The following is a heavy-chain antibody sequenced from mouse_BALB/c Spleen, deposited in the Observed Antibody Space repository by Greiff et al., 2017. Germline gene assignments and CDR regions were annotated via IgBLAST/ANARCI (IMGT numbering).Heavy chain of an antibody. CDR2: INPSTGYT. D-gene: IGHD2-3*01. V-gene: IGHV1-7*01. CDR3: ARSKNDGYYEETWFAY. Sequence: QVQLKQSGAELAKPGASVKMSCKASGYTFTSYWMHWVKQRPGQGLEWIGYINPSTGYTEYNQKFKDKATLTADKSSSTAYMQLSSLTSEDSAVYYCARSKNDGYYEETWFAYWGQGTLVTVSA. J-gene: IGHJ3*01. CDR1: GYTFTSYW.